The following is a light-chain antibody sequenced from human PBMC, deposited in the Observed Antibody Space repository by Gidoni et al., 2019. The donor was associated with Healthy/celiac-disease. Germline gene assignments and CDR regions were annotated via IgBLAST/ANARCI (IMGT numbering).Light chain of an antibody. Sequence: QSALTQPASVSGSPGQSITISCTGTSSDVGGYNYVSWYQQHPGKAPKLMIYDVSTRPSGVSNRCSGSKSGNTASLTMAGLQAEDEADYYCSSYTGSSHVVFGGGTKLTVL. CDR1: SSDVGGYNY. V-gene: IGLV2-14*03. J-gene: IGLJ2*01. CDR3: SSYTGSSHVV. CDR2: DVS.